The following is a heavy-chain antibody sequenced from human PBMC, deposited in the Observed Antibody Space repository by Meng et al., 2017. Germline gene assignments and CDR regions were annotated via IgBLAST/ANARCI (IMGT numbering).Heavy chain of an antibody. CDR3: ARDRSRLSTVTLLFDP. CDR2: INACNGNT. D-gene: IGHD4-17*01. Sequence: VQRVKCGGEVKEPGALVKVSCKAPGYTFTCYAMHWVGQAPGQRREWMGWINACNGNTKYSQKFQGRVTITRDTSASKAYMELSSLRSEDTAVYYCARDRSRLSTVTLLFDPWGQGTLVTVSS. J-gene: IGHJ5*02. CDR1: GYTFTCYA. V-gene: IGHV1-3*01.